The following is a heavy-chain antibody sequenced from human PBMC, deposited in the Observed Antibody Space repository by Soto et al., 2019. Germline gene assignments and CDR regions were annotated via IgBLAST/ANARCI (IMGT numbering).Heavy chain of an antibody. Sequence: LCCTAVGVTFGNYGMRWISQKQRKGLEWVSAISGSGGSTYYADSVKGRFTISRDNSKNTLYLQMNSLRAEDTAVYYCAKRYGYDVPGSYSILDYLLQGSLVTAP. J-gene: IGHJ4*02. D-gene: IGHD3-10*01. CDR3: AKRYGYDVPGSYSILDY. V-gene: IGHV3-23*01. CDR1: GVTFGNYG. CDR2: ISGSGGST.